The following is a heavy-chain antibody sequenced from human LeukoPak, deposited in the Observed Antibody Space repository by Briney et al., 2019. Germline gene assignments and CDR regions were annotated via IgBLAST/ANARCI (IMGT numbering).Heavy chain of an antibody. D-gene: IGHD2-21*02. CDR3: ARGRDRHIVVVTAIGGGFDY. CDR1: GGSISSYY. J-gene: IGHJ4*02. Sequence: LETLSLTCTVSGGSISSYYWSWIRQPPGKGLEWIGEINHSGSTNYNPSLKSRVTISVDTSKNQFSLRLSSVTAADTAVYYCARGRDRHIVVVTAIGGGFDYWGQGTLVTVSS. CDR2: INHSGST. V-gene: IGHV4-34*01.